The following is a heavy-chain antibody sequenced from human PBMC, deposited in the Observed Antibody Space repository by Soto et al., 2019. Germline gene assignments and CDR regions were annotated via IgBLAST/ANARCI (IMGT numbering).Heavy chain of an antibody. Sequence: GESMKISCNGSGYSFTSYWIVWVRQMPGKGLEWMGTIYPGDSDTRYSPSFQGQVTISADKSISTAYLQWNSLKASDTAMYFCARNKGYCSITSCYGMDVWGQGAEVTVYS. CDR3: ARNKGYCSITSCYGMDV. V-gene: IGHV5-51*01. D-gene: IGHD2-15*01. CDR1: GYSFTSYW. J-gene: IGHJ6*02. CDR2: IYPGDSDT.